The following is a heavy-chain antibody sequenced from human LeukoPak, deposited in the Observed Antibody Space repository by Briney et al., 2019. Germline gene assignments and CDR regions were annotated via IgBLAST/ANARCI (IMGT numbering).Heavy chain of an antibody. J-gene: IGHJ4*02. D-gene: IGHD1-26*01. CDR3: ASDVGATGGVGGQIIDY. V-gene: IGHV3-33*01. CDR2: LWYDGSNK. Sequence: PGGSLRLSCAASGFTFSSYGMHWVRQAPGKGLEWVAVLWYDGSNKYYADSVKGRFTISRDNSKNTLYLQMNSLRAEDTAVYYCASDVGATGGVGGQIIDYWGQGTLVTVSS. CDR1: GFTFSSYG.